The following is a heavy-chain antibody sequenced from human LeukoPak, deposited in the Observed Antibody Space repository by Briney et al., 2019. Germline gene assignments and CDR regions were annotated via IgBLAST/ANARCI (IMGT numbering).Heavy chain of an antibody. CDR1: RFTFKNYG. J-gene: IGHJ4*02. CDR2: ISADNGNT. V-gene: IGHV1-18*04. CDR3: ATDRRGYSAYDGEGFDY. D-gene: IGHD5-12*01. Sequence: HGASVKVSCKASRFTFKNYGFSWVRQAPGQGLQWMGWISADNGNTKYAQNLQGRVIMTTDRSTGTAYVELTSLRSDDTAVYYCATDRRGYSAYDGEGFDYWGQGTLVTVSS.